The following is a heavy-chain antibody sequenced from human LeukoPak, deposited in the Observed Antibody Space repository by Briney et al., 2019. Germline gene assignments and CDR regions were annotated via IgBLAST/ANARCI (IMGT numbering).Heavy chain of an antibody. D-gene: IGHD5-18*01. CDR3: ARGYSYGLDY. J-gene: IGHJ4*02. CDR1: GYTFTSYG. Sequence: SVKVSCKASGYTFTSYGISWVRQPPGQGLEWMGRIIPILGIADYAQKFQGRVTITADKSTSTAYMELSSLRSEDTAVYYCARGYSYGLDYWGQGTLVTVSS. CDR2: IIPILGIA. V-gene: IGHV1-69*04.